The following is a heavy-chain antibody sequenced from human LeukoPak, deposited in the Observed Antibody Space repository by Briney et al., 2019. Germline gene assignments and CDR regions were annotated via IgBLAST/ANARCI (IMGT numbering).Heavy chain of an antibody. J-gene: IGHJ4*02. V-gene: IGHV1-2*02. CDR1: GYTFTGYY. Sequence: ASVKVSCKASGYTFTGYYMHWVRQAPGQGLEWMGWINPNSGGTNYAQKFQGRVTMTRDTSISTAYMELGRLRSDGTAVYYCARSKRVAVAALVEDYWGQGTLVTVSS. CDR2: INPNSGGT. CDR3: ARSKRVAVAALVEDY. D-gene: IGHD6-19*01.